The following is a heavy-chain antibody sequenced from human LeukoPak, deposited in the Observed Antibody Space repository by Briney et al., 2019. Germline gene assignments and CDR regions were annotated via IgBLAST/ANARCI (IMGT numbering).Heavy chain of an antibody. CDR3: AREGGLGFDP. CDR1: AYTFTSYG. D-gene: IGHD5-12*01. CDR2: ISAYNGNT. J-gene: IGHJ5*02. Sequence: ASVKVCCKGSAYTFTSYGISWVRQAPGQGLEWMGWISAYNGNTNYAQKLQGRGTMTTDTSTSTAYMELRSLISDDTAVYYCAREGGLGFDPWGQGTLVTLSS. V-gene: IGHV1-18*01.